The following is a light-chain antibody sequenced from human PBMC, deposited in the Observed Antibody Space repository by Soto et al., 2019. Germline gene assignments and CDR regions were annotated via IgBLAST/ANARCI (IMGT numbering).Light chain of an antibody. CDR2: AAS. V-gene: IGKV1-39*01. Sequence: IQMTQSHSSLSASVGDRCAITCLASQSISSYLNWYQQKPGKAPKLLIYAASSLQSGVPSRFSGSGSGTDFTLTISSLQPEDFATYYCHQSSRTLRWTFCQGAKVDIK. J-gene: IGKJ1*01. CDR3: HQSSRTLRWT. CDR1: QSISSY.